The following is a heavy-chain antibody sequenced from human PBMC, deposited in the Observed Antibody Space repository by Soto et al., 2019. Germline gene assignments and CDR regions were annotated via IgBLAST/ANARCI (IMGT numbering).Heavy chain of an antibody. CDR1: GDTFSSNY. D-gene: IGHD6-19*01. J-gene: IGHJ4*02. Sequence: QVQLVQSGAEVKKPGASVKLSCKASGDTFSSNYMHWVRQAPGQGLEWVGIINPSGDTTSYEQQFQGRVILTRDSSTNTLYMELSSLRSGDTALYYCARGRGSSGWYYFDHWGQGTLVTVSS. CDR2: INPSGDTT. CDR3: ARGRGSSGWYYFDH. V-gene: IGHV1-46*01.